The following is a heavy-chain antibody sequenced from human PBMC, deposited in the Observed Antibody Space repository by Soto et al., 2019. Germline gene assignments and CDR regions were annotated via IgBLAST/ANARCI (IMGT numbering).Heavy chain of an antibody. CDR1: GYNFATHW. Sequence: PGESLKISCQGSGYNFATHWIGWVRHKAGKGLEWMGIIFPGDAETRYSPSFQGHITISADKSISTACLRWSSLKASDTGMYYCATPGGFGMDVWGQGTTVTVSS. D-gene: IGHD5-12*01. J-gene: IGHJ6*02. V-gene: IGHV5-51*01. CDR3: ATPGGFGMDV. CDR2: IFPGDAET.